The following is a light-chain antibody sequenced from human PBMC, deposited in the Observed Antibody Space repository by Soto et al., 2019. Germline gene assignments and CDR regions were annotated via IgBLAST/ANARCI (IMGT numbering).Light chain of an antibody. CDR2: GAS. CDR1: QRVPSTY. Sequence: EIVLTQSPGTLSLSPGERATLSCRASQRVPSTYLAWYQQKPGQARRLLIYGASSRAAGIPDRFSGSGSGTEFTLTISRLEPEDFAVYYCQQSGSSLTFGQGTKVESK. J-gene: IGKJ1*01. V-gene: IGKV3-20*01. CDR3: QQSGSSLT.